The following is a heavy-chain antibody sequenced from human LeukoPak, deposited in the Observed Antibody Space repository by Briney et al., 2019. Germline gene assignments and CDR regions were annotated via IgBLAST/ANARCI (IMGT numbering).Heavy chain of an antibody. CDR2: ISYDGSNK. D-gene: IGHD3-10*01. Sequence: QPGRSLRLSCAASGFNSTTYGMHWVRQAPGKGLEWVAVISYDGSNKYYTDSVKGRFAISRDNSRNTLYLQMNSLRAEDAAVYYCARSGGFGELLPLDYWGQGTLVTVSS. J-gene: IGHJ4*02. V-gene: IGHV3-30*19. CDR1: GFNSTTYG. CDR3: ARSGGFGELLPLDY.